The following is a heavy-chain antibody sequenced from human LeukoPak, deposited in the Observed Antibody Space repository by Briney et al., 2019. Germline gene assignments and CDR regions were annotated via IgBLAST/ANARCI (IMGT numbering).Heavy chain of an antibody. Sequence: PSETLSLTCTVSGGSISSYYWSWIRQPPGKGLEWIGYIYYSGSTNYNPSLKSRVTISGDTSKNQFSLKLSSVTAADTDVYYCARDMADIGPNWYFDLWGRGTLVTVSS. CDR1: GGSISSYY. V-gene: IGHV4-59*01. D-gene: IGHD2-15*01. CDR3: ARDMADIGPNWYFDL. CDR2: IYYSGST. J-gene: IGHJ2*01.